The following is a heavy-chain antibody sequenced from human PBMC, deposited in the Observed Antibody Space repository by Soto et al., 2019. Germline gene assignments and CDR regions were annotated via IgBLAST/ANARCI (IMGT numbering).Heavy chain of an antibody. Sequence: PGGSLRLSCAASGFTFSSYAMSWVRQAPGKGLEWVSAISGSGGSTYYADSVKGRFTISRDNSKNTLYLQMNSLRAEDTAVYYCARPGGYCSSTSCYYSWFDPWGQGTLVTVSS. CDR3: ARPGGYCSSTSCYYSWFDP. CDR1: GFTFSSYA. D-gene: IGHD2-2*01. V-gene: IGHV3-23*01. J-gene: IGHJ5*02. CDR2: ISGSGGST.